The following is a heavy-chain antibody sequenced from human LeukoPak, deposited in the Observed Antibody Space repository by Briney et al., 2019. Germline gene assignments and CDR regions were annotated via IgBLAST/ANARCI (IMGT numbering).Heavy chain of an antibody. CDR1: GFTFSSYE. CDR3: ARNFRRGDFDY. D-gene: IGHD3-10*01. V-gene: IGHV3-30-3*01. CDR2: ISYDGSNK. J-gene: IGHJ4*02. Sequence: GGSLRLSCAASGFTFSSYEMNWVRQAPGKGLEWVAVISYDGSNKYYADSVKGRFTISRDNSENALYLQMNSLRAEDTAVYYCARNFRRGDFDYWGQGTLVTVSS.